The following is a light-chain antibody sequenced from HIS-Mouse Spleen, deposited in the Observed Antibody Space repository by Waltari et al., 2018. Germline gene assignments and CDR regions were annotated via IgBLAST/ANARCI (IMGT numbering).Light chain of an antibody. CDR2: KAY. Sequence: DIQMTQSPSTLSASVGVRVTITCRASQSISSRLAWYQQKPGKAPKLLIYKAYSLESGVPSRFSGSGSGTEFTLTISSLQPDDFATYYCQQYNSYSWTFGQGTKVEIK. CDR1: QSISSR. J-gene: IGKJ1*01. V-gene: IGKV1-5*03. CDR3: QQYNSYSWT.